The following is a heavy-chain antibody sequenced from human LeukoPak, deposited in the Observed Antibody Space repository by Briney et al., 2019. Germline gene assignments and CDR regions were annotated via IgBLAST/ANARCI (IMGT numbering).Heavy chain of an antibody. CDR1: GFTFSSYS. Sequence: GGSLRLSCAASGFTFSSYSMNWVRQAPGKGLEWVSYISSLSGTLDYADSVKGRFTISRDNAKNSLYLQMNSLRAEDTAVYYCASCVDGYTHAFDIWGQGTMVTVSS. CDR3: ASCVDGYTHAFDI. CDR2: ISSLSGTL. V-gene: IGHV3-48*04. D-gene: IGHD5-24*01. J-gene: IGHJ3*02.